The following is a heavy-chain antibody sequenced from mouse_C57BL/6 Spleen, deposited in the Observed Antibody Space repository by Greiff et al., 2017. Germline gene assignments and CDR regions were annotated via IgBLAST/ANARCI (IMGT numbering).Heavy chain of an antibody. CDR3: ARSEYSNYGTY. CDR2: INPSSGYT. V-gene: IGHV1-4*01. Sequence: VQLQQSGAELARPGASVKMSCKASGYTFTSYTMHWVKQRPGQGLEWIGYINPSSGYTKYNQKFKDKATLTADKSSSTAYMQLSSLTSEDSAVYYCARSEYSNYGTYWGQGTLVTVSA. CDR1: GYTFTSYT. D-gene: IGHD2-5*01. J-gene: IGHJ3*01.